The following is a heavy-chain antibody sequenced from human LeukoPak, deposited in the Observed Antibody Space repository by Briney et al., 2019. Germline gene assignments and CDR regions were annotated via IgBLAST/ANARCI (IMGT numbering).Heavy chain of an antibody. CDR3: AKRAYSSSGS. CDR1: GFTFSTYA. Sequence: GGSLRLSCAASGFTFSTYALHWVRQAPGKGLEWVAVISYDGSNKYYADSVKGRFTISRDNSKNTLYLQMDSLRAEDTAVYYCAKRAYSSSGSWGQGTLVTVSS. V-gene: IGHV3-30*18. D-gene: IGHD6-19*01. CDR2: ISYDGSNK. J-gene: IGHJ4*02.